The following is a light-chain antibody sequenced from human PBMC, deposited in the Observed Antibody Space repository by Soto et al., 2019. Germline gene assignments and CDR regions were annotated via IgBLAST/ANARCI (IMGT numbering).Light chain of an antibody. CDR2: AAS. CDR3: HQYDNTPQT. V-gene: IGKV3-20*01. J-gene: IGKJ2*01. CDR1: QSMKRRY. Sequence: EIVLMQSPGTLSLSPGESATLFCRASQSMKRRYLAWYQQKPGQAPRVLIYAASIRATGIPDRFSGSGSGTNFSLTISRLEPEDFADYYCHQYDNTPQTFGQGTKVEIK.